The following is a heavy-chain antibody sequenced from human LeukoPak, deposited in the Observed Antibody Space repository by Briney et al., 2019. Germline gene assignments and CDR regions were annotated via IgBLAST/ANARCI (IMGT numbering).Heavy chain of an antibody. CDR2: IYYTGST. J-gene: IGHJ2*01. CDR3: ARRTYYDTLTGYNYWYFDL. CDR1: GVSIIDYY. D-gene: IGHD3-9*01. Sequence: SETLSLTCTVSGVSIIDYYWSWVRQPPGKGLEWIGYIYYTGSTDYNPSLKSRVTMSLDTSKNQFSLNLRSVTATDTAVYYCARRTYYDTLTGYNYWYFDLWGRGTLVTVSS. V-gene: IGHV4-59*01.